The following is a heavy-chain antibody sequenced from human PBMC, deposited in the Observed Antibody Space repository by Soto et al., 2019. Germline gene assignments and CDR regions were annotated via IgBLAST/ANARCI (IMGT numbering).Heavy chain of an antibody. Sequence: GGSLRLCCAASGFTFNYAWMSWVRQGPVRGLEWVGRIKSKTEDWATEYAAPVKGRFTISRDDSKNTLYLQMNSLKVEDTAMYYCTTDPKWDLWGQGTLVTVSS. D-gene: IGHD1-26*01. J-gene: IGHJ4*02. CDR3: TTDPKWDL. CDR2: IKSKTEDWAT. CDR1: GFTFNYAW. V-gene: IGHV3-15*01.